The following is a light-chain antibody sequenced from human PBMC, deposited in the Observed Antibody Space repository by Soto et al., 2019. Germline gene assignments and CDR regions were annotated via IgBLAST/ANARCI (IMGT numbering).Light chain of an antibody. Sequence: QSVLTQPPSASGTPGQRVTISCSGGSSNIGSNTVNWYQQLPGTAPNLLIYSNNQRPSGVPDRFSASKSGTSASLAISGLQYQDEADYYCAAWDDSLNAVVFGGGTKLTVL. V-gene: IGLV1-44*01. J-gene: IGLJ2*01. CDR2: SNN. CDR1: SSNIGSNT. CDR3: AAWDDSLNAVV.